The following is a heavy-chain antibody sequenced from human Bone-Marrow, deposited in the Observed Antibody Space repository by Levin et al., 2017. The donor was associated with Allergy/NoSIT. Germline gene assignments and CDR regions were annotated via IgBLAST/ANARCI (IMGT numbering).Heavy chain of an antibody. CDR3: SRNKWP. CDR2: VKRDGTEK. CDR1: GFTFTDVC. D-gene: IGHD5-12*01. V-gene: IGHV3-7*01. J-gene: IGHJ4*02. Sequence: GGSLRLSCIASGFTFTDVCMSWVRQAPGKGPEWVANVKRDGTEKYYLDSVKGRFTISRDNAKNSVYLQMNNLRVEDTAVYYCSRNKWPWGQGTQVTVSS.